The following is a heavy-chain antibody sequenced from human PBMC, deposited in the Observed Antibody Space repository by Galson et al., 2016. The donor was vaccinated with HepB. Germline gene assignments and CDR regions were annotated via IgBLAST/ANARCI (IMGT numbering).Heavy chain of an antibody. Sequence: ETLSLTCTVSGGSISIFYWGWIRQPPGKGLEWIGYIHYSGRTNYSPSLENRVTISVDTSKNQFSLKLTSVTAADPAIYYRARLTPDGYNLYFDYWGQGALVTVSS. CDR3: ARLTPDGYNLYFDY. CDR1: GGSISIFY. V-gene: IGHV4-59*08. J-gene: IGHJ4*02. D-gene: IGHD5-24*01. CDR2: IHYSGRT.